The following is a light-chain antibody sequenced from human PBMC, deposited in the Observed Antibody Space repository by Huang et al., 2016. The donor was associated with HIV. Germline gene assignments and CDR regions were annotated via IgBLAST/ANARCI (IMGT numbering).Light chain of an antibody. Sequence: DIVLTQSPGTLSLSPGERATLSCRASQSVSTRYSAWYQQKPGQSTRLLLYGASSRATGIPDRFSGSGSGADVTLTISRLEPEDFAVYYCQQYGSSPATFGQGTKVVIK. CDR2: GAS. CDR1: QSVSTRY. CDR3: QQYGSSPAT. V-gene: IGKV3-20*01. J-gene: IGKJ1*01.